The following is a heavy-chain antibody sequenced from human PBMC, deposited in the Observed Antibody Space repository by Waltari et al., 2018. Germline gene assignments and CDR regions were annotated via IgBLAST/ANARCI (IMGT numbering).Heavy chain of an antibody. V-gene: IGHV3-30-3*01. J-gene: IGHJ4*02. Sequence: QVQLVESGGGVVQPGRSLRLSCAASGFTFSSYAMHWVRQAPGKGLEWVAVISYDGSNKYYADSVKGRFTISRDNSKNTLYLQMNSLRAEDTAVYYCASNIVGATSFDYWGQGTLVTVSS. CDR1: GFTFSSYA. CDR3: ASNIVGATSFDY. D-gene: IGHD1-26*01. CDR2: ISYDGSNK.